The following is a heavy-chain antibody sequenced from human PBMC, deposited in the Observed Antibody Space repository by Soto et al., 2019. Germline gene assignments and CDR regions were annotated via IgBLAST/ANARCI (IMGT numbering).Heavy chain of an antibody. CDR2: SHPRGNT. CDR1: GGYIGTSASY. Sequence: SETLSLTCAVSGGYIGTSASYWRWMRQARRKGLERIGSSHPRGNTYLSASLKDRGTMSVDTCKSSFSLKLSSATAADTGVSYCSSRAPEGFDTWGQGTLVTVSS. J-gene: IGHJ5*02. V-gene: IGHV4-39*01. CDR3: SSRAPEGFDT.